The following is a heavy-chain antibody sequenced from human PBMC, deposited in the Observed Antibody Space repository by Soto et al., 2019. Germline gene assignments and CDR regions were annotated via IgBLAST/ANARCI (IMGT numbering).Heavy chain of an antibody. CDR3: ARDGLYGSGKLDP. J-gene: IGHJ5*02. V-gene: IGHV3-30-3*01. D-gene: IGHD3-10*01. CDR1: GFTFSSYA. CDR2: ISYDGSNK. Sequence: GGSLRLSCAASGFTFSSYAIHWVRQAPGKGLEWVAVISYDGSNKYYADSVKGRFTISRDNSKNTLYLQMNSLRAEDTAVYYCARDGLYGSGKLDPWGQGTLVTVSS.